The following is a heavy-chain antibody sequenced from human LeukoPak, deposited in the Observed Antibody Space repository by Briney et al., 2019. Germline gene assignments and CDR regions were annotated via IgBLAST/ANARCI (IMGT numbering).Heavy chain of an antibody. J-gene: IGHJ2*01. Sequence: AGGSLRPSCEASGFSFSTYGMHWVRQAPGKGLEWVALIWFVGSNKHYADSVKGRFTISRDNSKNTMYLQMDSLRAEDTAVYYCARVVSYYGSSYRLLDLWGRGTLVTVSS. CDR2: IWFVGSNK. D-gene: IGHD3-10*01. V-gene: IGHV3-33*01. CDR3: ARVVSYYGSSYRLLDL. CDR1: GFSFSTYG.